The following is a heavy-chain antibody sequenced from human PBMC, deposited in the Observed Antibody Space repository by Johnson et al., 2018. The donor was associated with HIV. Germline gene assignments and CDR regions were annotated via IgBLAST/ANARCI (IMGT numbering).Heavy chain of an antibody. D-gene: IGHD6-13*01. CDR3: ARLDEIAAAGTGDAFDI. J-gene: IGHJ3*02. CDR2: IYSGGST. Sequence: VQLVESGGRVVRRGGSLRLSCDDYGMGWVRQVPGKGLEWVSVIYSGGSTYYADSVKGRFTISRDNSKNTLYLQMNSLRAEDTALYYCARLDEIAAAGTGDAFDIWGQGTMVTVSS. CDR1: G. V-gene: IGHV3-66*01.